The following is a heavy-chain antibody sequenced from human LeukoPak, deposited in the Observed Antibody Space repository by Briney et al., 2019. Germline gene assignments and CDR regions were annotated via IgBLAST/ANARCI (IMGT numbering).Heavy chain of an antibody. Sequence: MSSETLSLTCTVSGGSISSGTYYWSWIRQPPGKGLEWIGYISHSGSTYYNPSLKSRVTISVDRSKNQFSLKLSSVTAADTAVYYCARDPTSTDPPAEYFQHWGQGTLVTVSS. CDR3: ARDPTSTDPPAEYFQH. CDR2: ISHSGST. J-gene: IGHJ1*01. D-gene: IGHD3-16*01. V-gene: IGHV4-30-2*01. CDR1: GGSISSGTYY.